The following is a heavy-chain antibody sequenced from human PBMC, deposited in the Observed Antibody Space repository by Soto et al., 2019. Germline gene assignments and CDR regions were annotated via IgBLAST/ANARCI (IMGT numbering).Heavy chain of an antibody. Sequence: GGSLRLSCAASGITFSSYAMHWVRQAPGKGLEWVAVISYDGSNKYYADSVKGRFTISRDNSKNTLYLQMNSLRVEDTALYYCAVPGSSWYFSGGYFDYWGQGTLVTVSS. J-gene: IGHJ4*02. CDR1: GITFSSYA. CDR2: ISYDGSNK. D-gene: IGHD6-13*01. CDR3: AVPGSSWYFSGGYFDY. V-gene: IGHV3-30-3*01.